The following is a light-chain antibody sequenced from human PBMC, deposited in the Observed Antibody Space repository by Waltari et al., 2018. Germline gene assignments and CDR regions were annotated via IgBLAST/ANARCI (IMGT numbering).Light chain of an antibody. CDR3: QQYDNLPRT. CDR2: DAS. V-gene: IGKV1-33*01. J-gene: IGKJ3*01. Sequence: DIQMTQSPSSLSASVGDRVTITCQASQDIRNYLNWYQQKTGKAPKLLIYDASNLETGVPSRFSGSGSGTDFTFTISSLQPEDIATYYCQQYDNLPRTFGPGTKVDIK. CDR1: QDIRNY.